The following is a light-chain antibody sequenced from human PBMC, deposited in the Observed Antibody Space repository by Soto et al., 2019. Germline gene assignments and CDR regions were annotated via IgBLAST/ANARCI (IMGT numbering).Light chain of an antibody. CDR2: EVN. CDR3: SSFTTGSTRV. V-gene: IGLV2-8*01. J-gene: IGLJ3*02. Sequence: QSVLTQPPSASGSPGQSVAISCTGTSSDVGGYNYVSWYQQHPGKAPKLMIYEVNKRPSGVPDRFSGSKSGNTASLTVSGLQAEDEADYYCSSFTTGSTRVFGGGTQLTVL. CDR1: SSDVGGYNY.